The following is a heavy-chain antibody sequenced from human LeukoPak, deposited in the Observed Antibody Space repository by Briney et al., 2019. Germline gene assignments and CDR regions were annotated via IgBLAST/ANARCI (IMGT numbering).Heavy chain of an antibody. V-gene: IGHV4-34*01. CDR1: GGSFSGYY. Sequence: SETLSLTCAVYGGSFSGYYWSWIRQPPGKGLEWIGEINHSGSTNYNPSLKSRVTISVDTSKNQFSLKLSSVTAADTAVYYCARQVVVVAANRAYFDYWGQGTLVTVSS. D-gene: IGHD2-15*01. CDR2: INHSGST. CDR3: ARQVVVVAANRAYFDY. J-gene: IGHJ4*02.